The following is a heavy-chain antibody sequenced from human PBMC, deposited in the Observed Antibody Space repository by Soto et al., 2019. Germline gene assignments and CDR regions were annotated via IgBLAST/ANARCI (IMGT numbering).Heavy chain of an antibody. J-gene: IGHJ6*02. CDR3: ARESTRYYGMDV. CDR2: TRNKANRYTT. V-gene: IGHV3-72*01. D-gene: IGHD2-2*01. Sequence: PGGSLRLSSAASGFTFSDHYMDWVRQAPGEGLEWVGRTRNKANRYTTEYAASVKGRFTISRDDSKNSLYLQMNSLKTEDTAVYYCARESTRYYGMDVWGQGTTVTVSS. CDR1: GFTFSDHY.